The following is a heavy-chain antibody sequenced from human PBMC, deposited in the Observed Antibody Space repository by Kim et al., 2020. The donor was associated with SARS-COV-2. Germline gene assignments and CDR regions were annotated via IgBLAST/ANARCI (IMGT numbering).Heavy chain of an antibody. CDR2: ISYDGSNK. V-gene: IGHV3-30-3*01. CDR1: GFTFSSYA. D-gene: IGHD3-10*01. Sequence: GGSLRLSCAASGFTFSSYAMHWVRQAPGKGLEWVAVISYDGSNKYYADSVKGRFTISRDNSKNTLYLQMNSLRAEDTAVYYCARDRWLGRAYYYGMDVWG. J-gene: IGHJ6*01. CDR3: ARDRWLGRAYYYGMDV.